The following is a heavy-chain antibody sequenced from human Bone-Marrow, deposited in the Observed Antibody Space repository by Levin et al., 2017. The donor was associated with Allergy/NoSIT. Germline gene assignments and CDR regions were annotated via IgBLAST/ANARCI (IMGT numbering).Heavy chain of an antibody. Sequence: SGPTLVKPTQTLRLTCTFSGFSLTAGGMRLSWIRQPPGKALEWLARIDWDDDKFYTPSLETRLTISKDTSENQVVLTLTNKEAVDTATYYCARMSSCISGVCHFEYWGQGILVTVSS. CDR3: ARMSSCISGVCHFEY. CDR2: IDWDDDK. D-gene: IGHD2-8*01. J-gene: IGHJ4*02. V-gene: IGHV2-70*04. CDR1: GFSLTAGGMR.